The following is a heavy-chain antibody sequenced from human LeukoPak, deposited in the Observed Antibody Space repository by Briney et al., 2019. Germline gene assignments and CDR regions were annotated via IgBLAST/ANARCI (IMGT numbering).Heavy chain of an antibody. Sequence: GGSLRLSCAASGFTFSSYAMTWVRQVSGKGLEWVSVISGSGGSTYYADSVEGRFTISRDNAKNTLYLQMNSLRAEDTAVYYCAKEPESSSWYYYFDYWGQGTLVTVSS. V-gene: IGHV3-23*01. CDR2: ISGSGGST. CDR3: AKEPESSSWYYYFDY. CDR1: GFTFSSYA. D-gene: IGHD6-13*01. J-gene: IGHJ4*02.